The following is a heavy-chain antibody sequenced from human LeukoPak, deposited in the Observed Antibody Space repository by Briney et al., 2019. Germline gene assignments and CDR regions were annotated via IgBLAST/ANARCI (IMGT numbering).Heavy chain of an antibody. CDR2: INHSGST. V-gene: IGHV4-34*01. J-gene: IGHJ4*02. CDR3: ARARLSPRRSTIDY. Sequence: PSETLSLTCAVYGGPFSGYYWSWIRQPPGKGLEWIGEINHSGSTNYNPSLKSRVTISVDTSKNQFSLKLSSVTAADTAVYYCARARLSPRRSTIDYWGQGTLVTVSS. CDR1: GGPFSGYY. D-gene: IGHD1/OR15-1a*01.